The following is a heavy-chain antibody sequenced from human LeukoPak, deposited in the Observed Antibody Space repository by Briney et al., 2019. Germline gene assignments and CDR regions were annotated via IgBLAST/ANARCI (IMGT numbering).Heavy chain of an antibody. V-gene: IGHV4-30-4*08. Sequence: SETLSLTCNVSGGSINTANYYWTWIRQPPGKGLGWIGYISYSGTPYYNPSLNSRVTISLDTSKNQFSLRLNSVTAADTAMYYCARDRYGDFEDYWGQGTLVTVSS. CDR1: GGSINTANYY. CDR2: ISYSGTP. D-gene: IGHD4-17*01. J-gene: IGHJ4*02. CDR3: ARDRYGDFEDY.